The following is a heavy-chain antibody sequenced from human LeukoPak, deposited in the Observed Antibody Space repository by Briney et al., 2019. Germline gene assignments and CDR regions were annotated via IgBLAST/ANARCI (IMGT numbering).Heavy chain of an antibody. CDR1: GGSISSSSYY. V-gene: IGHV4-39*01. CDR2: IYYSGST. Sequence: SETLFLTCTVSGGSISSSSYYWGWIRQPPGKGLEWIGSIYYSGSTYYNPSLKSRVTISVDTSKNQFSLKLSSVTAADTAVYYCARRRYGSGSYFPFDYWGQGTLVTVSS. CDR3: ARRRYGSGSYFPFDY. J-gene: IGHJ4*02. D-gene: IGHD3-10*01.